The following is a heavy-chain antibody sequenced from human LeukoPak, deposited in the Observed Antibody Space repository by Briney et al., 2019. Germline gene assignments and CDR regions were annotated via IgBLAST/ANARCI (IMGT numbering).Heavy chain of an antibody. CDR1: GGSISSGSYY. V-gene: IGHV4-61*02. D-gene: IGHD1-14*01. Sequence: PSQTLSLTCTVSGGSISSGSYYWSRIRQPAGKGLEWIGRIYTSGSTNYNPSLKSRVTISVDTSKNQFSLKLSSVTAADTAVYYCARVTLRDVFDIWGQGTMVTVSS. J-gene: IGHJ3*02. CDR2: IYTSGST. CDR3: ARVTLRDVFDI.